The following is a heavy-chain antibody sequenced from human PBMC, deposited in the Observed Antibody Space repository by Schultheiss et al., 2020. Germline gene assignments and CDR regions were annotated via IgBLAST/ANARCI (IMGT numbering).Heavy chain of an antibody. J-gene: IGHJ6*04. CDR3: ARDRSDADNWNYEAVVPMDV. Sequence: AAVKVSCKASGYIFIDYGITWVRQAPGHGLDWMGWISGYNGKTKYDQKFQGRVTMTRDTSTSTAYMELRSLRSDDTAVYYCARDRSDADNWNYEAVVPMDVWGTGTTVTVAS. V-gene: IGHV1-18*01. D-gene: IGHD1-7*01. CDR1: GYIFIDYG. CDR2: ISGYNGKT.